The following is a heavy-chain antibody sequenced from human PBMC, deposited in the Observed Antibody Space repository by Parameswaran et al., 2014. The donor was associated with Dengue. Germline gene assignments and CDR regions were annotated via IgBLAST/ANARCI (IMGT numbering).Heavy chain of an antibody. CDR3: ARGVVKYGMDV. D-gene: IGHD2-15*01. CDR2: INPNSGGT. V-gene: IGHV1-2*02. Sequence: WVRQAPGQGLEWMGWINPNSGGTNYAQKFQGRVTMTRDTSISTAYMELSRLRSDDTAVYYCARGVVKYGMDVWGQGTTVTVSS. J-gene: IGHJ6*02.